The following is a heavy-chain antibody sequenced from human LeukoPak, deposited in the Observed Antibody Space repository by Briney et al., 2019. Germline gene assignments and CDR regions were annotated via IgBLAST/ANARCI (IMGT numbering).Heavy chain of an antibody. Sequence: SETLSLTCTVSGGSISSGSYYWSWIRQPAGKGLEWIGRIYTSGSTNYNPSLKSRVTISVDTSKNQFSLKLSSVTAADTAVYYCARSRCSSTSCFDYWGQGTLVTVSS. CDR3: ARSRCSSTSCFDY. V-gene: IGHV4-61*02. D-gene: IGHD2-2*01. J-gene: IGHJ4*02. CDR1: GGSISSGSYY. CDR2: IYTSGST.